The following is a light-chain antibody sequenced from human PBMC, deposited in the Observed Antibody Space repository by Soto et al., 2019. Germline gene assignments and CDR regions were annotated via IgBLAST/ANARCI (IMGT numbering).Light chain of an antibody. CDR1: QSVSSN. Sequence: VLTQSPATLSFSPGERATLSCRASQSVSSNLAWYQQKPGQAPRLLIYGASTRATGIPARFSGSGSGTEFTLTISSLQSEDFAVYYCQQYNNWPPWTFGQGTKVDIK. CDR2: GAS. J-gene: IGKJ1*01. CDR3: QQYNNWPPWT. V-gene: IGKV3-15*01.